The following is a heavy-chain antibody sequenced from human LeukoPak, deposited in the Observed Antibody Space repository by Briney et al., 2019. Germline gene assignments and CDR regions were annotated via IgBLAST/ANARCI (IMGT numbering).Heavy chain of an antibody. J-gene: IGHJ4*02. CDR2: INHSGST. CDR3: ARGDGISTDIVVVPAATPGLYFDY. CDR1: GGSFSGYY. Sequence: SETLSLTCAVYGGSFSGYYWSWIRQPPGKGLEWIGEINHSGSTNYNPSLKSRVTISVDTSKNQFSLKLSSVTAADTAVYYCARGDGISTDIVVVPAATPGLYFDYWGQGTLVTVSS. V-gene: IGHV4-34*01. D-gene: IGHD2-2*01.